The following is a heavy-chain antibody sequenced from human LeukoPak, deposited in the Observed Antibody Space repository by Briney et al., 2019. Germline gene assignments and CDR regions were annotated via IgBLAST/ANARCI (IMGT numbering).Heavy chain of an antibody. J-gene: IGHJ4*02. D-gene: IGHD2-2*01. CDR2: IRAYNGNT. V-gene: IGHV1-18*04. CDR3: ARGIVVVPAEPGDYFDY. CDR1: GYTFTSSV. Sequence: ASLKVSCKASGYTFTSSVISWGRQAPGQGLGWMGWIRAYNGNTNYAQKLQGSVTMTTDTSTSTAYMELRILRSDETAVYYCARGIVVVPAEPGDYFDYWGQGTLVAVSS.